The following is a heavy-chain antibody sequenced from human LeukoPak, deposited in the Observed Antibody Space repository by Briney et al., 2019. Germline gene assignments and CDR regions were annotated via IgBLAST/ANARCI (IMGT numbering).Heavy chain of an antibody. J-gene: IGHJ6*02. CDR1: GYIFTSYW. CDR2: IYPGDSDI. D-gene: IGHD3-3*01. Sequence: GESLKISCKGSGYIFTSYWIGWVRQMPGKGLEWMGIIYPGDSDIRYSPSFQGQVTISADKSISTAYLQWSSLKASDTAMYYCARHHHYDFWSGETYGMDVWGQGTTVTVSS. V-gene: IGHV5-51*01. CDR3: ARHHHYDFWSGETYGMDV.